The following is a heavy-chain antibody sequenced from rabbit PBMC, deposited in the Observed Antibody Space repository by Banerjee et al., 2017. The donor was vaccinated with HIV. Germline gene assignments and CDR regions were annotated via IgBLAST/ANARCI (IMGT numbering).Heavy chain of an antibody. CDR3: ARFPYSDDTAFNL. CDR1: GFSFSSTYY. CDR2: IYTGSSGST. J-gene: IGHJ4*01. Sequence: QEQLEESGGDLVKPEGSLTLTCTASGFSFSSTYYMCWVRQAPGKGLEWIACIYTGSSGSTYYASWAKGRFTISKTSSTTVTLQMTSLTAADTATYFCARFPYSDDTAFNLWGPGTLVTVS. D-gene: IGHD6-1*01. V-gene: IGHV1S45*01.